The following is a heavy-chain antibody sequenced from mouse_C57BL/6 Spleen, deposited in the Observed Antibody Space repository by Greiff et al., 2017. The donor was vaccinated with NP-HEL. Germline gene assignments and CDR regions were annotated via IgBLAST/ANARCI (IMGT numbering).Heavy chain of an antibody. CDR2: ICSGGSTI. CDR1: GFTFSDYG. J-gene: IGHJ1*03. Sequence: EVQGVESGGGLVKPGGSLKLSCAASGFTFSDYGMHWVRQAPGKGLEWVAYICSGGSTIYYADKVKGRVTITRDNAKNTLFLQMTSLRSEDTAMYYCARKTIVRYWYFDVWGTGTTVTVSS. CDR3: ARKTIVRYWYFDV. D-gene: IGHD2-5*01. V-gene: IGHV5-17*01.